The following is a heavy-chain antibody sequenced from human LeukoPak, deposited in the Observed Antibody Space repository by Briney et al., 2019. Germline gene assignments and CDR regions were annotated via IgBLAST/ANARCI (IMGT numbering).Heavy chain of an antibody. Sequence: PSETLSLTCTVSGGSISSYYWSWIRQPPGKGLEWIGYIYYSGSTNYNPSLKSRVTISVDTSKNQFPLKLSSVTAADTAVYYCARDPGIAAAGTVWYFDLWGRGTLVTVSS. CDR2: IYYSGST. V-gene: IGHV4-59*01. CDR1: GGSISSYY. CDR3: ARDPGIAAAGTVWYFDL. J-gene: IGHJ2*01. D-gene: IGHD6-13*01.